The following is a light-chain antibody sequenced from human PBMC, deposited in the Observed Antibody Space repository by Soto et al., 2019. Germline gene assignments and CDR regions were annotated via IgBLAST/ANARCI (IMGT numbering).Light chain of an antibody. J-gene: IGKJ1*01. V-gene: IGKV1-5*03. CDR3: QQYNDNWT. CDR1: QSVSRW. Sequence: DIPMTQSPSTLSASVGDRVTITCRASQSVSRWLAWYQQKPGKAPKLLIYKASTLESGAPSRFSGSGSGTEFTLAISGVQPDDSATYYCQQYNDNWTFGQGTKLEIK. CDR2: KAS.